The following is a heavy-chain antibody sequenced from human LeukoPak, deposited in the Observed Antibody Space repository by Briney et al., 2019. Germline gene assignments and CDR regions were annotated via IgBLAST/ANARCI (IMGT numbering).Heavy chain of an antibody. CDR1: GFTFSSYA. CDR3: AKPIGVRYFDWLSETNFDY. CDR2: ISGSGGST. V-gene: IGHV3-23*01. J-gene: IGHJ4*02. D-gene: IGHD3-9*01. Sequence: AGGSLRLSCAASGFTFSSYAMSWVRQAPGKGLEWVSAISGSGGSTYYADSVKGRFTISRDNSKNTLYLQMNSLRAEDTAVYYCAKPIGVRYFDWLSETNFDYWGQGTLVTVSS.